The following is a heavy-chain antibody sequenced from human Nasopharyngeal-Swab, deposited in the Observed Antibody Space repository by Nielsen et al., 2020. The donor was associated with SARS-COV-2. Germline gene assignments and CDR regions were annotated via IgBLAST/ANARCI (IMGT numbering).Heavy chain of an antibody. J-gene: IGHJ6*02. Sequence: WIRQPPGKGLEWIGEINHSGGINYNPSLKSRVTISVDTSKNQFSLKLSSVTAADTAVYYCARAGDIRYYYYGMDVWGQGTTVTVS. D-gene: IGHD2-21*01. CDR3: ARAGDIRYYYYGMDV. V-gene: IGHV4-34*01. CDR2: INHSGGI.